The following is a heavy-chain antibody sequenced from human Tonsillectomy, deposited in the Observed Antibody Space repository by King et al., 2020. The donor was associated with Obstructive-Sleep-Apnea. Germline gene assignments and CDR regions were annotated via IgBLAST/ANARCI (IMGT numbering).Heavy chain of an antibody. J-gene: IGHJ1*01. Sequence: EAQLVQSGGGLVQPGRSLRLSCAASGFTFDDYAMHWVRQAPGKGLEGVSGISWDSGMKGYADSVKGRFTISRDNAKNSLYLQVNNLRAEDTALYYCAKDGSSSWVEYFHHWGQGTLVTVSS. D-gene: IGHD6-13*01. CDR3: AKDGSSSWVEYFHH. CDR2: ISWDSGMK. V-gene: IGHV3-9*01. CDR1: GFTFDDYA.